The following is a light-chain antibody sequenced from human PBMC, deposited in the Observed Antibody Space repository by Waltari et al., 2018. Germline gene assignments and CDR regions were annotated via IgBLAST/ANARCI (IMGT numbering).Light chain of an antibody. Sequence: EIVLTQSPGIVSLSPGERTTLSCRASQSVSSSDLAWYQQKPGQAPRLLIYGASSRATGIPYRFSGAGSGTDFTLTISRLEPEDVAVYFCQQYGRPPFTFGPGTKVHI. J-gene: IGKJ3*01. CDR1: QSVSSSD. V-gene: IGKV3-20*01. CDR3: QQYGRPPFT. CDR2: GAS.